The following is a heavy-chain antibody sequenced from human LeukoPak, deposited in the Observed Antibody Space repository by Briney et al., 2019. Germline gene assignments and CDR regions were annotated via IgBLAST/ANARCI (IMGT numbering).Heavy chain of an antibody. Sequence: ASVNVSCKVSVYTLTELSMHWVRQAPGKGLEWMGGFDPEDGETIYAQKFQGRVTMTEDTSTDTAYMELSSLRSEDTAVYYCATDPVPFTRSWYHMGAFDIWGQGTMVTVSS. V-gene: IGHV1-24*01. CDR2: FDPEDGET. CDR3: ATDPVPFTRSWYHMGAFDI. CDR1: VYTLTELS. D-gene: IGHD6-13*01. J-gene: IGHJ3*02.